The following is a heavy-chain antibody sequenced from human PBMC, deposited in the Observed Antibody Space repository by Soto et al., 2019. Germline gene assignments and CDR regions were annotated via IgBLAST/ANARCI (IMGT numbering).Heavy chain of an antibody. CDR3: ARGGGIVLVPAAMGPYYYYGMDV. D-gene: IGHD2-2*01. V-gene: IGHV1-18*01. CDR1: GYTFTSYG. Sequence: QVQLVQSGAEVKKPGASVKVSCKASGYTFTSYGISWVRQAPGQGLEWMGWISAYNGNTNYAQKLQGRVTMTTDTSPSQAYVELGSLRSADAAVYYCARGGGIVLVPAAMGPYYYYGMDVWGQETTVTVSS. J-gene: IGHJ6*02. CDR2: ISAYNGNT.